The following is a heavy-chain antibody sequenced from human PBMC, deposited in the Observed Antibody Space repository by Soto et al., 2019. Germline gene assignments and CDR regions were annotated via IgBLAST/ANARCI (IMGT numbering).Heavy chain of an antibody. CDR3: ARDLIGYCSSTRCYTNWFHP. V-gene: IGHV3-74*01. J-gene: IGHJ5*02. CDR1: GFTFSSYA. D-gene: IGHD2-2*02. Sequence: GGSLRLSCAASGFTFSSYAMSWVRQAPGKGLEWVSRINSDGSSTSHADSVRGRFTISRDNVKNTLYLQMNSLRVEDTAVYYCARDLIGYCSSTRCYTNWFHPWGQGTLVTVSS. CDR2: INSDGSST.